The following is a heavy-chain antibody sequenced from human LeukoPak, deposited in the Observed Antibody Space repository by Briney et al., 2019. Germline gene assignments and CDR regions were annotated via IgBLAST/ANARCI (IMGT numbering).Heavy chain of an antibody. V-gene: IGHV3-30*02. CDR2: IRYDGSNK. J-gene: IGHJ4*02. CDR3: TRGDSGNFY. CDR1: GFTFSSYG. Sequence: GGSLRLSCAASGFTFSSYGMHWVRQAPGKGLEWVAFIRYDGSNKYYADSVKGRFTISRDNAKNSLYLEMNSLKPEDTAFYYCTRGDSGNFYWGQGTLVTVSS. D-gene: IGHD1-26*01.